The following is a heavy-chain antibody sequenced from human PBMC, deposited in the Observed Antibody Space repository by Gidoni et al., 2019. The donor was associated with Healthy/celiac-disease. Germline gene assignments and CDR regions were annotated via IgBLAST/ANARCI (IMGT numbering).Heavy chain of an antibody. J-gene: IGHJ4*02. D-gene: IGHD2-21*02. Sequence: QVQLVESGGGVVQPGRSLRLSCAATGCTYSSHGMHWVRQAPGKGLGWVAVISYDGSNKYYADSAKGRFTISRDNSKHTLYLQMNSLRAEDTAVYYCAKEYCGGDCYSRSFDYWGQGTLVTVSS. V-gene: IGHV3-30*18. CDR1: GCTYSSHG. CDR2: ISYDGSNK. CDR3: AKEYCGGDCYSRSFDY.